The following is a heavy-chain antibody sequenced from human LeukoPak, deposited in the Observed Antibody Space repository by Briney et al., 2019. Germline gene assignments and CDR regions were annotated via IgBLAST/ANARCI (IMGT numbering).Heavy chain of an antibody. V-gene: IGHV1-18*01. CDR3: ARDRRYDQGYGMDV. D-gene: IGHD1-14*01. J-gene: IGHJ6*02. Sequence: ASVKVSCKASGYTFTSYGISWVRQAPGQGLEWMGWISAYNGNTNYAQKLQGRVTMTTDTSTSTAYMELRSLRSEDTAVYYCARDRRYDQGYGMDVWGQGTTVTVSS. CDR2: ISAYNGNT. CDR1: GYTFTSYG.